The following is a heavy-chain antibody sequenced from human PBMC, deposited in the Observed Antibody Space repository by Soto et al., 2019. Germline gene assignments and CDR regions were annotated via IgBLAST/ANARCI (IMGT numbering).Heavy chain of an antibody. Sequence: EVQLLESGGGLVQPGGSLRLSCAASGFTFSSYAMSWVRQAPGKGLEWVSAISGSGGSTYYADSVKGRFTISRDNSKNTLYLQMNSLRAEDTAVYYCAKAPMRVRLRSGGYYFDYWGQGTLVTVSS. CDR3: AKAPMRVRLRSGGYYFDY. V-gene: IGHV3-23*01. CDR2: ISGSGGST. CDR1: GFTFSSYA. D-gene: IGHD4-17*01. J-gene: IGHJ4*02.